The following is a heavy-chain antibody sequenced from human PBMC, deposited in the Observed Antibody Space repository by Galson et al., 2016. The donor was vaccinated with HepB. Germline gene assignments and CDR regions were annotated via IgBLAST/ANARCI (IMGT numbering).Heavy chain of an antibody. CDR2: IIPIFGTA. V-gene: IGHV1-69*06. Sequence: LEWMGGIIPIFGTANYAQKFQGRVTITAAKSTSTAYMELTSLRSEDTAVYYCARGYTSGWYWFDPWGQGTLVTVSS. CDR3: ARGYTSGWYWFDP. D-gene: IGHD6-19*01. J-gene: IGHJ5*02.